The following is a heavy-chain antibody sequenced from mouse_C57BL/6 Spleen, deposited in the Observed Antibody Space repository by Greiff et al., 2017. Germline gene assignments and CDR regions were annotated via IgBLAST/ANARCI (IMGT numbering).Heavy chain of an antibody. CDR1: GFTFSSYA. CDR3: ARGGTGTVFDY. CDR2: ISDGGSYT. D-gene: IGHD4-1*01. V-gene: IGHV5-4*03. Sequence: EVNLVESGGGLVKPGGSLKLSCAASGFTFSSYAMSWVRQTPEKRLEWVATISDGGSYTYYPDNVKGRFTISRDNAKNNLYLQMSHLKSEDTAMYYCARGGTGTVFDYWGQGTTLTVSS. J-gene: IGHJ2*01.